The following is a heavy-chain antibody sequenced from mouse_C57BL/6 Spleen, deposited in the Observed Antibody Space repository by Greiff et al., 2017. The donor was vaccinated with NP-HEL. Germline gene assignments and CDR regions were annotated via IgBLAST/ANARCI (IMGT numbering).Heavy chain of an antibody. CDR3: ARQGSIVTTPYWYFDV. CDR2: INSDGGST. D-gene: IGHD2-5*01. CDR1: EYEFPSHD. Sequence: DVMLVESGGGLVQPGESLKLSCESNEYEFPSHDMSWVRKTPEKRLELVAAINSDGGSTYYPDTMERRFILSRDNTKKTLYLQMSSLRSEDTALYYCARQGSIVTTPYWYFDVWGTGTTVTDSS. J-gene: IGHJ1*03. V-gene: IGHV5-2*01.